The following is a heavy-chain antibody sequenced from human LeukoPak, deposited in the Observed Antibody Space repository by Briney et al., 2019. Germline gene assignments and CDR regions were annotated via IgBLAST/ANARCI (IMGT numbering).Heavy chain of an antibody. Sequence: GGSLRLSCAASGFTFSNAWMSWVRQAPGKGLEWVGRIKSKTDGGTTDGGTIDYAAPVKGRFTISRGDSKNTLYLQMNSLRAEDTAIYYCAKGSGMAARRSNYFDPWGQGTLVTVSS. CDR1: GFTFSNAW. V-gene: IGHV3-15*01. D-gene: IGHD6-6*01. J-gene: IGHJ5*02. CDR2: IKSKTDGGTTDGGTI. CDR3: AKGSGMAARRSNYFDP.